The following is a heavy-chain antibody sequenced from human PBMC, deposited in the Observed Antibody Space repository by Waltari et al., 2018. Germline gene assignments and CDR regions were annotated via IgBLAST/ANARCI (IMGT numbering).Heavy chain of an antibody. J-gene: IGHJ6*02. CDR3: AREKYINVDTAPYYYYGMDV. V-gene: IGHV1-69*08. CDR1: GGTFSSYT. Sequence: QVQLVQSGAEVKKPGSSVKVSCKASGGTFSSYTISWVRQAPGQGLEWMGRSSPILGTANYAQKCQGRVTITADKSTSTAYMELSSLRSEDTALYYWAREKYINVDTAPYYYYGMDVWVQGTTVIVSS. CDR2: SSPILGTA. D-gene: IGHD5-18*01.